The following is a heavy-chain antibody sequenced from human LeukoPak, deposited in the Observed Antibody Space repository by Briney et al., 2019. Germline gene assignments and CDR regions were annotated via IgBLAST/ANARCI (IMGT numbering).Heavy chain of an antibody. J-gene: IGHJ4*02. CDR2: IWYDGSNK. Sequence: GGSLRLSCAASGFTFSSYGMHWVRQAPGKGLEWVAVIWYDGSNKYYGDSVKGRFTISRDNSKNTLYLQMNSLRGDDTAVYYCAKDVGKWESLHFFDYWGQGTLVTVSS. CDR1: GFTFSSYG. V-gene: IGHV3-33*06. CDR3: AKDVGKWESLHFFDY. D-gene: IGHD1-26*01.